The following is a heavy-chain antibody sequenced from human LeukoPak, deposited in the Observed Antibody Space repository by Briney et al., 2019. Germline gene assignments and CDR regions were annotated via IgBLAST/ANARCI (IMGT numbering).Heavy chain of an antibody. Sequence: ASVKVSCKASGYTFTGYYMHWVRQAPGQGLEWMGWINPNSGGTIYAQKFQGRVTMTRDTSISTAYMELSRLRSDDTAVYYCASAGVRHDAFDIWGQGTMVTVSS. CDR1: GYTFTGYY. J-gene: IGHJ3*02. CDR2: INPNSGGT. V-gene: IGHV1-2*02. CDR3: ASAGVRHDAFDI. D-gene: IGHD6-6*01.